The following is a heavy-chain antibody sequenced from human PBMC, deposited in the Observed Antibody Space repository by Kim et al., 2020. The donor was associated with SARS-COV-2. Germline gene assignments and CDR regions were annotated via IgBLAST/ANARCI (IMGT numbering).Heavy chain of an antibody. CDR2: IGTAGDT. J-gene: IGHJ6*03. CDR1: GFTFSSYD. CDR3: ARGGYSSSWEARIYYYYYYRDV. V-gene: IGHV3-13*01. D-gene: IGHD6-13*01. Sequence: GGSLRLSCAASGFTFSSYDMHWVRQATGKGLEWVSVIGTAGDTYYPGSVKGRFTISRENAKNSLYLQMNSLRAGDTAVYYCARGGYSSSWEARIYYYYYYRDVWGKGTTVTVSS.